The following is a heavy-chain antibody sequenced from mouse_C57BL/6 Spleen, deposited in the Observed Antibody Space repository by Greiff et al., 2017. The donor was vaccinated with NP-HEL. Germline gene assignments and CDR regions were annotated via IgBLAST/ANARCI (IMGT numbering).Heavy chain of an antibody. V-gene: IGHV1-81*01. D-gene: IGHD2-4*01. CDR1: GYTFTSYG. CDR2: IYPRSGNT. Sequence: QVQLQQSGAELARPGASVKLSCKASGYTFTSYGISWVKQRTGQGLEWIGEIYPRSGNTYYNEKFKGKATLTADKSSSTAYMELRSLTAEDSAVYFCARSTMITTGIGYAMDYWGQGTSVTVSS. J-gene: IGHJ4*01. CDR3: ARSTMITTGIGYAMDY.